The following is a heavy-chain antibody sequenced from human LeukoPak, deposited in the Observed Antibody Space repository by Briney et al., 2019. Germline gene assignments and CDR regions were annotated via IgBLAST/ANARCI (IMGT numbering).Heavy chain of an antibody. V-gene: IGHV3-30-3*01. J-gene: IGHJ4*02. D-gene: IGHD1-26*01. CDR2: ISYDGSNK. CDR3: ARKGIVGATKLDY. CDR1: GFTFITYT. Sequence: GGSLRLSCAASGFTFITYTLHWVRQAPGKGLEWVAVISYDGSNKYYADSVKGRFTISRDNSKNTLYLQMNSLRTDDTAVYYCARKGIVGATKLDYWGQGTLVTVSS.